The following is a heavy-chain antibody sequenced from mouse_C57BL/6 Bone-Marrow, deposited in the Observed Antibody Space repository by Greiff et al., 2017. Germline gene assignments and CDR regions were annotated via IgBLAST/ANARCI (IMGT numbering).Heavy chain of an antibody. CDR2: IWSGGST. CDR1: GFSLTSYG. V-gene: IGHV2-5*01. D-gene: IGHD2-3*01. J-gene: IGHJ3*01. Sequence: QVQLKESGPGLVQPSQSLSITCTVSGFSLTSYGVHWVRQSPGKGLEWLGVIWSGGSTDYNAAFMSRLSITKDNYKSQVFFKMNSLQADDTSIYYCAKIYDGYSAGFAYWGQGTLVTVSA. CDR3: AKIYDGYSAGFAY.